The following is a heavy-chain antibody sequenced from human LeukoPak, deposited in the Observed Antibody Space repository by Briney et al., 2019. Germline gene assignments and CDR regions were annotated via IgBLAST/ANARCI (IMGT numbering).Heavy chain of an antibody. CDR3: ARAPFNYYQAFDP. CDR1: GGSISNSGYY. D-gene: IGHD4-11*01. J-gene: IGHJ5*02. Sequence: PSETLSLTXTVSGGSISNSGYYWGCIRQPPGKGLEWIGSIYYSGSTYYNPSLKSRVTISVDTSKNQISLKMTSVTAADTAVYYCARAPFNYYQAFDPWGQGTLVTVSS. V-gene: IGHV4-39*01. CDR2: IYYSGST.